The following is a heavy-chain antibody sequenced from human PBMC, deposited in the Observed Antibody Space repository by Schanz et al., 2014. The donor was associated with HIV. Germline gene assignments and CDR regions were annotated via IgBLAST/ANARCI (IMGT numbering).Heavy chain of an antibody. CDR2: MTTNDRI. J-gene: IGHJ6*02. CDR1: GFTFSNYA. Sequence: EVQLVESGGVVVQPGGSLRLSCAASGFTFSNYAMTWVRQAPGKGLEWVSVMTTNDRIYYAESVKGRFTISRDTSTNTLYLQMSGLRAEDTAVYYCAKWGREEDYGDYDLYYYYYGLDVWGQGTTVTVSS. D-gene: IGHD4-17*01. CDR3: AKWGREEDYGDYDLYYYYYGLDV. V-gene: IGHV3-23*04.